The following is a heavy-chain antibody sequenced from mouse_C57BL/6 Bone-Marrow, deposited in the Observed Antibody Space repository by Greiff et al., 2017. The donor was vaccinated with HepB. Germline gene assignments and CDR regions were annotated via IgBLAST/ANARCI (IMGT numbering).Heavy chain of an antibody. CDR2: IDPSDSYT. CDR3: ARRDGKDHFYY. CDR1: GYTFTSYW. J-gene: IGHJ2*01. V-gene: IGHV1-59*01. D-gene: IGHD2-1*01. Sequence: QVQLKQPGAELVRPGTSVKLSCKASGYTFTSYWMQWVKQRPGQGLEWIGEIDPSDSYTNYNQKFKGKSTLTVDKSSSTAYMQLSSLTSEDSAVYYCARRDGKDHFYYWGQGTTLTVSS.